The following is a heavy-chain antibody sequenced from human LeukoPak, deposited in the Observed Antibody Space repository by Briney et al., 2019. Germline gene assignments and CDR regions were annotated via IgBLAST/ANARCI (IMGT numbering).Heavy chain of an antibody. D-gene: IGHD3-3*01. CDR1: GGSFSGYY. J-gene: IGHJ4*02. CDR2: INHSGST. Sequence: PSETLSLTCAVYGGSFSGYYWSWIRQPPGKGLELIGEINHSGSTNYNPSLKSRVTISVDTSKNQFSLKLSSVTAADTAVYYCAVRGSLWSGYLRGKYYFDYWGQGTLVTVSS. CDR3: AVRGSLWSGYLRGKYYFDY. V-gene: IGHV4-34*01.